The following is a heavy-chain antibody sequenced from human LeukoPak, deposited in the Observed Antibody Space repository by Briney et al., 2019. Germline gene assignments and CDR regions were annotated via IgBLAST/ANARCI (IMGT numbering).Heavy chain of an antibody. J-gene: IGHJ4*02. CDR1: GFSFSKYW. CDR2: IKEDGTYT. D-gene: IGHD4-17*01. Sequence: GGSLRLSCAASGFSFSKYWMHWVRQTPGEGLVWVARIKEDGTYTSYADSVKGRFTISRDNSKNTLYLQMNSLRAEDTAVYYCAKSGSTVTTAMYYFDYWGQGTPVTVSS. CDR3: AKSGSTVTTAMYYFDY. V-gene: IGHV3-74*01.